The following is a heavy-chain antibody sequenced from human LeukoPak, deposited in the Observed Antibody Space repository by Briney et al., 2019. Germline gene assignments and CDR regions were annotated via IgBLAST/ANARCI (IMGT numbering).Heavy chain of an antibody. J-gene: IGHJ4*02. Sequence: PGGSLRLSCVASGFSFSNFWMLWVRQAPGKGLEWVANINQDGSEKNYVDSVKGRFTISRDNAKNSLYLQMYSLRAEDTAVYYCVKDRSRTTVTRFDSWGQGTLVTVSS. D-gene: IGHD4-17*01. CDR3: VKDRSRTTVTRFDS. V-gene: IGHV3-7*01. CDR2: INQDGSEK. CDR1: GFSFSNFW.